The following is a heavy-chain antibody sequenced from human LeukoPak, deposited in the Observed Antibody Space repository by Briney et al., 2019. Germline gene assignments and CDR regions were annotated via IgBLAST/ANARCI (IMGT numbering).Heavy chain of an antibody. Sequence: PGGSLRLSCAASGFTFSSYEMNWVRQAPGKGLEWVSYISSSGSTIYYADSVKGRFTISRDNSKNTLYLQMNSLRAEDTAAYYCAKIPPQNTVTTWLDYWGQGTLVTVSS. CDR1: GFTFSSYE. CDR2: ISSSGSTI. V-gene: IGHV3-48*03. J-gene: IGHJ4*02. CDR3: AKIPPQNTVTTWLDY. D-gene: IGHD4-17*01.